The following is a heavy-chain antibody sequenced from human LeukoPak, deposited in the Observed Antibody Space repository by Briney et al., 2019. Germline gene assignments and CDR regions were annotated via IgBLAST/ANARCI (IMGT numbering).Heavy chain of an antibody. CDR1: GFTFSSYA. D-gene: IGHD6-19*01. Sequence: GRSLRLSCAASGFTFSSYAMHWVRQAPGKGLEWVAVISYDGSNKYYADSVKGRFTISRDNSKNTLYLQMNSLRAEDTAVYYCARAGSGWYLYYFDYWGQGTLVTVSS. V-gene: IGHV3-30-3*01. CDR3: ARAGSGWYLYYFDY. J-gene: IGHJ4*02. CDR2: ISYDGSNK.